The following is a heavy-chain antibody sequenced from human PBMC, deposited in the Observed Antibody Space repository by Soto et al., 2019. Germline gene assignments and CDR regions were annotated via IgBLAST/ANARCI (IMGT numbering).Heavy chain of an antibody. V-gene: IGHV3-23*01. CDR1: GFTFSSYA. CDR2: ISGSGGST. D-gene: IGHD6-19*01. CDR3: AKGPVGSGWFGGYFDY. J-gene: IGHJ4*02. Sequence: EVQLLESGGGLVQPGGSLRLSCAASGFTFSSYAMSWVRQAPGKGLEWVSAISGSGGSTYYADSVKGRFTISRDNSKKTVYMQMYSLRAEDTAVYYCAKGPVGSGWFGGYFDYWGQGTLVTVSS.